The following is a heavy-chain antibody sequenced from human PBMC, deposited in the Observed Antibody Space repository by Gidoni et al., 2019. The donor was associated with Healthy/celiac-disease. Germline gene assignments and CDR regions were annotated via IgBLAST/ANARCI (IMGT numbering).Heavy chain of an antibody. D-gene: IGHD5-12*01. CDR2: IIPILGIA. Sequence: QVQLVQSGAEVKKPGSSVKVSCKASGGTFSSYAISWVRQAPGQGLEWMGRIIPILGIANYAQKFQGRVTITADKSTSTAYMELSSLRSEDTAVYYCAREGVARKLADAFDIWGQGTMVTVSS. J-gene: IGHJ3*02. CDR3: AREGVARKLADAFDI. V-gene: IGHV1-69*04. CDR1: GGTFSSYA.